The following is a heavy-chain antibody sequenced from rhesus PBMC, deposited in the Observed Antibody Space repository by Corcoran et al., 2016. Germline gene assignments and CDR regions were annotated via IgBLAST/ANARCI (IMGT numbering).Heavy chain of an antibody. V-gene: IGHV4-169*02. J-gene: IGHJ4*01. CDR3: ASDRHSGSWAGGY. CDR2: SYGSGSCT. Sequence: QLQLQESGPGLVKPSETLSVTCAVSGGSISSSYWSWIHQAPGKGLEWIGYSYGSGSCTNYNPSLKGRATLSGDTSKNQLSLKRSSVTAADTAVYYCASDRHSGSWAGGYWGQGVLVTVSS. D-gene: IGHD6-25*01. CDR1: GGSISSSY.